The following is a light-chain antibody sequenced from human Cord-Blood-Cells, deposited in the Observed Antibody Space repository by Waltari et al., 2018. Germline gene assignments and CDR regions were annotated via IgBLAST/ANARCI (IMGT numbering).Light chain of an antibody. J-gene: IGKJ2*01. CDR3: QKYNSYSRT. CDR2: DAS. CDR1: QSISSW. Sequence: DIQMTQSPSTLSASVGDRVTITCRASQSISSWLAWYQQKPGKAPKFLIYDASSLESGVPSRFSGSGSGTEFTLTISSPQPDDFATYYCQKYNSYSRTFGQGTKLEIK. V-gene: IGKV1-5*01.